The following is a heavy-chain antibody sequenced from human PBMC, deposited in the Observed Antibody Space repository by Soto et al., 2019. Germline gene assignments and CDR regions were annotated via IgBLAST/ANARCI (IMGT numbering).Heavy chain of an antibody. CDR2: ISGSGGTT. J-gene: IGHJ1*01. D-gene: IGHD6-13*01. V-gene: IGHV3-23*01. CDR1: GFTFSTYA. Sequence: GVLRLSCAASGFTFSTYAMSWVRQAPGKGLEWVSGISGSGGTTYYADSVRGRFTISRDNSKNTLYLEMNSLRAEDTALYYCAKDQAAGGTISRYFQNWGQGTLVTVSS. CDR3: AKDQAAGGTISRYFQN.